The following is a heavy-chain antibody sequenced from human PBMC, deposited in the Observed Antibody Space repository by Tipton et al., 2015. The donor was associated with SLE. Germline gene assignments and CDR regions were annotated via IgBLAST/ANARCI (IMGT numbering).Heavy chain of an antibody. V-gene: IGHV3-23*01. J-gene: IGHJ4*02. CDR2: ISGGGGTA. CDR1: GFTFSNYA. D-gene: IGHD7-27*01. Sequence: SLRLSCAASGFTFSNYAMSWVRQAPGKGLEWVTTISGGGGTANYADSVRAQFTVSRDNSKSTLYLQMNSLRAEDTAVYFCNRDLYRMELTGKYYFDYWGQGTLVTVSS. CDR3: NRDLYRMELTGKYYFDY.